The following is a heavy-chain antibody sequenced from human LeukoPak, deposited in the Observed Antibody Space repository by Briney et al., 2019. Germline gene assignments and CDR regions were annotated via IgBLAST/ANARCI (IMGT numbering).Heavy chain of an antibody. CDR1: GYTFTTYY. J-gene: IGHJ4*02. V-gene: IGHV1-46*01. Sequence: GASVKVSCKASGYTFTTYYIHWVRQAPGQGLEWMGIINTSGGSTTYAQKFQDRVTMTRDTSTRTVYMELSSLRSEDTAVYYCARGAAERAFDYWGQGILVTVSS. CDR2: INTSGGST. CDR3: ARGAAERAFDY. D-gene: IGHD6-13*01.